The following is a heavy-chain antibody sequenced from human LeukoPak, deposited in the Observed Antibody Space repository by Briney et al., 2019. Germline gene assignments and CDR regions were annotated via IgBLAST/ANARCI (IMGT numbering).Heavy chain of an antibody. J-gene: IGHJ4*02. CDR3: AKVWYGAGYFDY. CDR1: GFTFSSYG. V-gene: IGHV3-30*18. Sequence: GGSLRLSCAASGFTFSSYGMHWVRQAPGKGLEWVAVISYDGSNKYYADSVKGRFTISRDNSKNTLYLQMNSLRAEDTAVYYCAKVWYGAGYFDYWGQGTLVTPSA. CDR2: ISYDGSNK. D-gene: IGHD4-17*01.